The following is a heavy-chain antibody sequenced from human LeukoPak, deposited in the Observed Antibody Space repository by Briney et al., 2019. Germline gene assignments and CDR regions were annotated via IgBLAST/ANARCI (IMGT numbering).Heavy chain of an antibody. V-gene: IGHV4-34*01. CDR1: GGSFSGYF. D-gene: IGHD3-22*01. CDR3: AGGSYYYDSSGYYCDAFDI. Sequence: SETLSLTCAVYGGSFSGYFWSWIRQPPGMGLEWIGEINHSGSTNYNPSLKSRISISMDTSKNQFSLKLNSVTAADTAVYYCAGGSYYYDSSGYYCDAFDIWGQGTMVTVSS. CDR2: INHSGST. J-gene: IGHJ3*02.